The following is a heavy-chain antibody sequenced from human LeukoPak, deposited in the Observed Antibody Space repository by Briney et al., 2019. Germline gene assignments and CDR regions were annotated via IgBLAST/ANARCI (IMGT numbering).Heavy chain of an antibody. D-gene: IGHD3-10*01. CDR3: ARGGLLWFGELKANWFDP. CDR2: INPSGGST. V-gene: IGHV1-46*01. J-gene: IGHJ5*02. Sequence: GASVKVSCKASGYTFTSYYMHWVRQAPGQGLEWMGIINPSGGSTSYAQKFQGRVTITRNTSISTAYMELSSLRSEDTAVYYCARGGLLWFGELKANWFDPWGQGTLVTVSS. CDR1: GYTFTSYY.